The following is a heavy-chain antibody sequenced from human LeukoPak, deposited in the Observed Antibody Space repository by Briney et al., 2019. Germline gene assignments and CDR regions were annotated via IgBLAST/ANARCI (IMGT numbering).Heavy chain of an antibody. CDR1: GGSFSGYY. J-gene: IGHJ4*02. CDR3: ARRRVAGTAALDY. V-gene: IGHV4-34*01. Sequence: SETLSLTCAVYGGSFSGYYWSWIRQPPGKGLEWIGEINHSGSTNYNPSLKSRVTISVDTSKNQFSLKLSSVTAADTAVYYCARRRVAGTAALDYWGQGTLVTVSS. D-gene: IGHD6-19*01. CDR2: INHSGST.